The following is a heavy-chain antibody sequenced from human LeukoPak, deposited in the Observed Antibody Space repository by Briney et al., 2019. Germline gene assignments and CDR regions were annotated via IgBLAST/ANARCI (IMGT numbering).Heavy chain of an antibody. CDR3: AKNQGQWLVPVDY. J-gene: IGHJ4*02. CDR2: MRGSGGST. CDR1: GFTFSNYA. V-gene: IGHV3-23*01. Sequence: GGSLRLSCAASGFTFSNYAMSWVRQAPGKGLEWVSSMRGSGGSTYYADSVKGRFTISRDNSKNTLYLQMNNLRAEDTALYYCAKNQGQWLVPVDYWGQGTLVTVSS. D-gene: IGHD6-19*01.